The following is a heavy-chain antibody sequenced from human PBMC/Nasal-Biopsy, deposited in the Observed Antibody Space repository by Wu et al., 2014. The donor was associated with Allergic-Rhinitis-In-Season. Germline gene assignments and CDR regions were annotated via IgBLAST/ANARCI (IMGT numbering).Heavy chain of an antibody. CDR3: ARDEQGVCVNDVCFAGYFDL. CDR2: VSNSGDT. J-gene: IGHJ2*01. D-gene: IGHD2-8*01. Sequence: TLSLTCTVSGVSIDMRDHYWGWIRQTPGKGLEWIGSVSNSGDTHYNPSLKSRVAISVDRSKNEFSLRLTFVTASDTAVYYCARDEQGVCVNDVCFAGYFDLWGRGTLVSVSS. V-gene: IGHV4-39*07. CDR1: GVSIDMRDHY.